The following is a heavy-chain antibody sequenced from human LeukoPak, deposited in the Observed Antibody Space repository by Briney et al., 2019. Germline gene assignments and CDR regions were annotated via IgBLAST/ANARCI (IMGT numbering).Heavy chain of an antibody. CDR2: IYSGGAT. J-gene: IGHJ4*02. CDR1: GFTVSSNY. V-gene: IGHV3-53*01. D-gene: IGHD6-19*01. CDR3: SKLKGWYGEGYFDY. Sequence: WGSLRLSCAASGFTVSSNYMSWVRQPAGKGLEWVSVIYSGGATFYADSVKGRFTISRDNSKNTLYLQMNSLRADDTAVYYCSKLKGWYGEGYFDYWGQGTLITVSP.